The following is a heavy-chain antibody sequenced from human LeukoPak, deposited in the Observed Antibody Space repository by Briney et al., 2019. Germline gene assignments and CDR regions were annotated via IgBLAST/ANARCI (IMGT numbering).Heavy chain of an antibody. CDR1: GFTFSSCA. Sequence: PGGSLRLSCAASGFTFSSCAMNWVRQAPGKGLEWVSVISGSGGYTYYADSLRGRFTISRDNSKNTLYLQMNSLRAEDTAVYYCARDRGITIFGVVGYYYYMDVWGKGTTVTVSS. CDR3: ARDRGITIFGVVGYYYYMDV. J-gene: IGHJ6*03. CDR2: ISGSGGYT. D-gene: IGHD3-3*01. V-gene: IGHV3-23*01.